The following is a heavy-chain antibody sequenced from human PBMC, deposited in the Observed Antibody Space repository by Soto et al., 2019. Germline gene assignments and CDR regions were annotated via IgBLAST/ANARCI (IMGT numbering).Heavy chain of an antibody. CDR1: GFTFSNAW. V-gene: IGHV3-15*07. Sequence: GGSLRLSCAASGFTFSNAWMNWVRQAPGKGLEWVGRIKSKTDGGTTDYAAPVKGRFTISRDDSKNTLYLQMNSLKTEDTAVYYGTTPALFGGWYLREYGMDVWGQGTTVTVSS. CDR2: IKSKTDGGTT. J-gene: IGHJ6*02. D-gene: IGHD6-19*01. CDR3: TTPALFGGWYLREYGMDV.